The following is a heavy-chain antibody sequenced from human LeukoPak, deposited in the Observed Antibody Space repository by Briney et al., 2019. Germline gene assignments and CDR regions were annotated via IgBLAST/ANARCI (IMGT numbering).Heavy chain of an antibody. CDR3: ARFGFGTASPYYYYGMDV. J-gene: IGHJ6*02. CDR2: IYYSGST. V-gene: IGHV4-59*01. CDR1: GGSLSSYY. Sequence: SETLSLTCTVSGGSLSSYYWSWIRQPPGTGLEWIGYIYYSGSTNYNPSLKSRVTISVDTSNNQFSLKLSSVTAADTAVYYCARFGFGTASPYYYYGMDVWGQGTTVTVSS. D-gene: IGHD3-10*01.